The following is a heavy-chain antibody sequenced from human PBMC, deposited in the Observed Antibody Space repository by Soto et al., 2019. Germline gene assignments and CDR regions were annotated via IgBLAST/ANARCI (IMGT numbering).Heavy chain of an antibody. CDR2: IYSGGST. CDR3: ARGNGAGNYYDFRLTYFDY. J-gene: IGHJ4*02. CDR1: GFTVSSNY. V-gene: IGHV3-66*01. Sequence: PGGSLRLSCASSGFTVSSNYMSWVRQAPGKGLEWVSVIYSGGSTYYADSVKGRFTISRDNSKNTLYLQMNSLRAEDTAVYYCARGNGAGNYYDFRLTYFDYWGQGTLVTVSS. D-gene: IGHD3-3*01.